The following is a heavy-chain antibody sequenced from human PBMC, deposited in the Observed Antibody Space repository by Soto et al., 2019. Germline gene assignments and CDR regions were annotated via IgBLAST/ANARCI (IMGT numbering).Heavy chain of an antibody. CDR3: ARHAGRTTVVTPSYWYFDL. Sequence: PSETLSLTCAVSRGSFSGYYWSWVRQFPGKGLEWIGEIIHTGSTNYNPSLKSRVTMSIDTSKKEISLKLSSVTAADTAVYYCARHAGRTTVVTPSYWYFDLWGRGTLVTVSS. V-gene: IGHV4-34*12. CDR2: IIHTGST. J-gene: IGHJ2*01. CDR1: RGSFSGYY. D-gene: IGHD2-21*02.